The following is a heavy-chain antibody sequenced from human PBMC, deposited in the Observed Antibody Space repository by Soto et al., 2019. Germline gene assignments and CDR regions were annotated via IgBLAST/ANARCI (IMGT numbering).Heavy chain of an antibody. V-gene: IGHV1-69*01. CDR1: GGGNLRDYR. D-gene: IGHD2-21*01. CDR2: IIPKLGSA. CDR3: SRGGDCYNFGAVY. J-gene: IGHJ4*02. Sequence: QVQLVQSGAEMKKPGSSVQVSCKASGGGNLRDYRTTWVRQAPGQGLEWMGGIIPKLGSANYAQNFQGRVTITADESTGTVNMELRSLRSEDTAVYYCSRGGDCYNFGAVYWGQGTPVTVSS.